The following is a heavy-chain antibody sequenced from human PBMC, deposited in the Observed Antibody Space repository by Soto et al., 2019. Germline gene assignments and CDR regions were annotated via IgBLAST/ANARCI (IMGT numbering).Heavy chain of an antibody. Sequence: PGEFLKISCKGSGYSFTSYWSGWVRQMPGKGPEWMGIIYPGDSDTRYSPSFQGQVTISADKSISTAYLQWSSLKASDTAMYYCARHEGDRYCSSTSCYAAGLKHYYYYGMDVWGQGTTVTVSS. J-gene: IGHJ6*02. CDR1: GYSFTSYW. CDR3: ARHEGDRYCSSTSCYAAGLKHYYYYGMDV. CDR2: IYPGDSDT. D-gene: IGHD2-2*01. V-gene: IGHV5-51*01.